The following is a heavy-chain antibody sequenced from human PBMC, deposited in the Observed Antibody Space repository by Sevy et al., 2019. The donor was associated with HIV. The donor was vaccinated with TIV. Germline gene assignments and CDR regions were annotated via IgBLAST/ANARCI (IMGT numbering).Heavy chain of an antibody. CDR1: GFTFSSYA. Sequence: GGSLRLSCAASGFTFSSYAMSWVRQAPGKGLEWVSAISGSGGSTYYADSVKGRFTISRDNSKNTLYLQMNSLGAEDTAVYYCAALGGIAVAGFIDYWGQGTLVTVSS. J-gene: IGHJ4*02. CDR3: AALGGIAVAGFIDY. D-gene: IGHD6-19*01. V-gene: IGHV3-23*01. CDR2: ISGSGGST.